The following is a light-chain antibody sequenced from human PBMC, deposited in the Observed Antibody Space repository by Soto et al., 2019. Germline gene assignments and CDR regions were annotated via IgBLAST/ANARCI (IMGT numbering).Light chain of an antibody. CDR1: SSDVGAYNY. Sequence: QSALTQPASVSGSPGQSITISCTGSSSDVGAYNYVSWHQQHPGEAPKLMIYEVSNRPSRISNRFSDSKSGITASLTISGLQAEDEADYYCSSYSISSTLHYVFGTGTKVTVL. V-gene: IGLV2-14*01. CDR3: SSYSISSTLHYV. CDR2: EVS. J-gene: IGLJ1*01.